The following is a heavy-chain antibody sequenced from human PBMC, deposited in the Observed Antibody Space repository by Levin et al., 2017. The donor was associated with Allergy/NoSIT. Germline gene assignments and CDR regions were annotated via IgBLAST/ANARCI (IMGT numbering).Heavy chain of an antibody. J-gene: IGHJ4*02. D-gene: IGHD2-8*02. CDR1: GFSLSRSGVG. Sequence: SGPTLVKPTQTLTLTCTFSGFSLSRSGVGVSWIRQPPGKALEWLALIYWDDDKRYNPSLKSRLTITKDTSKNQLVLKMTNMDPADTATYYCAHRKTGYCTGLYCRTLDDWGQGTPVTVSS. V-gene: IGHV2-5*02. CDR3: AHRKTGYCTGLYCRTLDD. CDR2: IYWDDDK.